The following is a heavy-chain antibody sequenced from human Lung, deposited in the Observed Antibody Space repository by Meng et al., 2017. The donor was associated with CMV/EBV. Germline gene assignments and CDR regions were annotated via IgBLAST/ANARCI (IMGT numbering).Heavy chain of an antibody. CDR1: GDSVSSNSPT. Sequence: SXTRSPXVPISGDSVSSNSPTWNWTRQSPSRGLEWLGRTYYKSKWNHDYAVSVKSRISFNPDTSKNQFSLQLSSVTPEDTAVYYCARVFGDITGYVFDYWGQGXLVTVSS. CDR2: TYYKSKWNH. J-gene: IGHJ4*02. V-gene: IGHV6-1*01. CDR3: ARVFGDITGYVFDY. D-gene: IGHD3-22*01.